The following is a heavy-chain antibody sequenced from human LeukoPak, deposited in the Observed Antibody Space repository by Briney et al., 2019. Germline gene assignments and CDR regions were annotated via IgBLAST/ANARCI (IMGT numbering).Heavy chain of an antibody. Sequence: SETLSLTCAVYGGSFSGYYWSWIRQPPRKGLEWIGEINHSGSTNYNPSLKSRVTISVDTSKNQFSLKLSSVTAADTAVYYCARDEVGATLGGFDYWGQGTLVTVSS. J-gene: IGHJ4*02. CDR3: ARDEVGATLGGFDY. D-gene: IGHD1-26*01. V-gene: IGHV4-34*01. CDR1: GGSFSGYY. CDR2: INHSGST.